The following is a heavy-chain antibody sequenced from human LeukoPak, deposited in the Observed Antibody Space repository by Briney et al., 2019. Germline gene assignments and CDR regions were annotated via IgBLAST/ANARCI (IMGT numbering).Heavy chain of an antibody. CDR3: ARLNYDFWSGVWEGYYMDV. CDR1: GFTSSSYG. CDR2: IWYDGSNK. D-gene: IGHD3-3*01. Sequence: GGSLRLSCAASGFTSSSYGMHWVRQAPGKGLEWVAVIWYDGSNKYYADSVKGRFTISRDNSKNTLYLQVNSLRAEDTAVYYCARLNYDFWSGVWEGYYMDVWGKGTTVTVSS. V-gene: IGHV3-33*01. J-gene: IGHJ6*03.